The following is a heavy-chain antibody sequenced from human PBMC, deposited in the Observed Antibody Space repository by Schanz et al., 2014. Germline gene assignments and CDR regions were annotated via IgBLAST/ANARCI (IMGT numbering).Heavy chain of an antibody. CDR3: ASGVHVSSLQKGLQF. V-gene: IGHV3-11*05. D-gene: IGHD3-10*01. J-gene: IGHJ1*01. CDR2: ISGTTTYT. CDR1: GFTFSDYY. Sequence: QVQLVESGGGLVKPGGSLRLSCAASGFTFSDYYMSWIRQAPGKGLEWVSYISGTTTYTNYADSVKGRFTISRDNSKNTLYLQMNSLRAEDTAVYYCASGVHVSSLQKGLQFWGRGTLVIVSS.